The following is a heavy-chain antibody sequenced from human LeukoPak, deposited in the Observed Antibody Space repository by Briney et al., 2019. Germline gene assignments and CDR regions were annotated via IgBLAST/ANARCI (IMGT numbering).Heavy chain of an antibody. V-gene: IGHV3-23*01. D-gene: IGHD1-26*01. CDR2: ISGSGGST. CDR1: GFTFGSYA. Sequence: GGSLRLSCAASGFTFGSYAMSWVRQAPGKGLEWVSAISGSGGSTYYADSVKGRFTISRDNSKNTLYLQMNSLRAEDTAVYYCGKDGSTTVGAILDYWGQGTLVTVSS. CDR3: GKDGSTTVGAILDY. J-gene: IGHJ4*02.